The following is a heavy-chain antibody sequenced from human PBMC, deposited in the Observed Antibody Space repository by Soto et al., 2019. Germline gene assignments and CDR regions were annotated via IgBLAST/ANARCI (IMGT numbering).Heavy chain of an antibody. Sequence: QVQLQQCGAGLLKPSETLSLTCAVYGGSFSGYYWSWIRQPPGKGLEWIGEINHSGSTNYNPSLKSRVTISVDTSKNQFSLKLSSVTAADTAVYYCARKRPPRDYYGMDVWGQGTTVTVSS. CDR1: GGSFSGYY. CDR3: ARKRPPRDYYGMDV. J-gene: IGHJ6*02. V-gene: IGHV4-34*01. CDR2: INHSGST.